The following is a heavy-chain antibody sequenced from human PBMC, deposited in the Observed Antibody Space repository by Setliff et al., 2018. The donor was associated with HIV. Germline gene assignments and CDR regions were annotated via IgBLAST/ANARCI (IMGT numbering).Heavy chain of an antibody. CDR1: GGSISTYY. V-gene: IGHV4-59*01. J-gene: IGHJ4*02. CDR3: ARGNYYASGLDY. CDR2: MYYGGST. D-gene: IGHD3-10*01. Sequence: PSETLSLTCTVSGGSISTYYWTWVRQPPGKGLEWIGNMYYGGSTNSNPSLKSRVTMSIDASKNQFSLNLRSVTAADTATYYCARGNYYASGLDYWGQGTLVTVSS.